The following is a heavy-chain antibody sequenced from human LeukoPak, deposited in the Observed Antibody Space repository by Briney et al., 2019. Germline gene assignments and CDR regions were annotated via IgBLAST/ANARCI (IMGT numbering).Heavy chain of an antibody. Sequence: GGSLRLSCAASGFTFSSYAMHWVRQAPGKGLEWVAVISYDGSNKYYADSVKGRFTISRDNSKNTLYLQMNSLRAEDTAVYYCASEHSSSWYRTFDYRGQGTLVTVSS. V-gene: IGHV3-30-3*01. J-gene: IGHJ4*02. CDR3: ASEHSSSWYRTFDY. CDR1: GFTFSSYA. D-gene: IGHD6-13*01. CDR2: ISYDGSNK.